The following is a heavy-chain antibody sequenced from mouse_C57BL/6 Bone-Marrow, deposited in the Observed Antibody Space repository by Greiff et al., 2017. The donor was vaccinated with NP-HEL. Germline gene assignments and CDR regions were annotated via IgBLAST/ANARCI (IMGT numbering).Heavy chain of an antibody. CDR1: GFTFSSYA. CDR2: ISDGGSYT. V-gene: IGHV5-4*01. CDR3: ARVAFYDFFAY. Sequence: EVQRVESGGGLVKPGGSLKLSCAASGFTFSSYAMSWVRQTPEKRLEWVATISDGGSYTYYPDNVKGRFTISRDNAKNNLYLHMSHLKSDDTDMYYCARVAFYDFFAYWGQGTLVTVSA. J-gene: IGHJ3*01. D-gene: IGHD2-3*01.